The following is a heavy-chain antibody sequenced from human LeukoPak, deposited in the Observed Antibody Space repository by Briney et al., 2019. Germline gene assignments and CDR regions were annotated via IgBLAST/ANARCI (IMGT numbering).Heavy chain of an antibody. CDR2: INSDGTYT. CDR3: ASNSGWSDY. Sequence: PGGSLRLSCVASGFTFSSYSSYWMNWVRQAPGKGLVWVSRINSDGTYTTYADSVKGRFTISRDNSKNTLYLQMNSLRAEDTAVYYCASNSGWSDYWGQGTLVTVSS. J-gene: IGHJ4*02. D-gene: IGHD6-19*01. V-gene: IGHV3-74*01. CDR1: GFTFSSYSSYW.